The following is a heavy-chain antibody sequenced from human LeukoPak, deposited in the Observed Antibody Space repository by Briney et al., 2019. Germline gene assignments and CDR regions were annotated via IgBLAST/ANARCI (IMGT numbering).Heavy chain of an antibody. CDR3: AKDSKYYYGSGRNWFDP. Sequence: GGSLRLSCAASRFTFSSYAMSWVRQAPGKGLEWVSAISGSGGSTYYADSVKGRFTISRDNSKNTLYLQMNSLRAEDTAVYYCAKDSKYYYGSGRNWFDPWGQGTLVTVSS. D-gene: IGHD3-10*01. CDR2: ISGSGGST. J-gene: IGHJ5*02. V-gene: IGHV3-23*01. CDR1: RFTFSSYA.